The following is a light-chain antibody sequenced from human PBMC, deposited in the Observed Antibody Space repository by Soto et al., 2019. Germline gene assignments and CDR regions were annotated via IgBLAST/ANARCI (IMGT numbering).Light chain of an antibody. J-gene: IGKJ1*01. CDR3: QQYGSSPGT. V-gene: IGKV3-20*01. Sequence: EIVLTQSPDTLSLSPGERATLSCTASQSVRDTYFAWYQQKPGQAPSLLIYDTSTRATGIPDRFSGSGSGTDFALTISRVEPEDFAMYFCQQYGSSPGTFGQGTKVEI. CDR1: QSVRDTY. CDR2: DTS.